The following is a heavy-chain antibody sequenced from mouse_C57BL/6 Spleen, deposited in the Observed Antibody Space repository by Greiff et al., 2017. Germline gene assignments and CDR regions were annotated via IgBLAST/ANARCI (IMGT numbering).Heavy chain of an antibody. J-gene: IGHJ2*01. CDR2: IDPEDGET. CDR1: GFNIKDYY. V-gene: IGHV14-2*01. Sequence: VQLQQSGAELVKPGASVKLSCTASGFNIKDYYMHWVKQRTEQGLEWIGRIDPEDGETKYAPQFPGKATITADTSSNTAYLQLSSLTSEDTAVYYCARDAHCDYWGQCTTRTVSS. CDR3: ARDAHCDY. D-gene: IGHD6-5*01.